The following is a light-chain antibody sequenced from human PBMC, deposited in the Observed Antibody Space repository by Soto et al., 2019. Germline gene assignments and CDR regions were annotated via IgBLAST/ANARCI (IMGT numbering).Light chain of an antibody. J-gene: IGKJ1*01. CDR2: GAS. CDR1: QSFRGL. V-gene: IGKV3-20*01. CDR3: QQYGSSGT. Sequence: EVVLTHSPVTLSLSPGERATLSFRASQSFRGLLAWYQQKPGQAPRLLIYGASSRATGIPDRFSGSGSGTDFTLTISRLEPEDFAVYYCQQYGSSGTFGQGTKVDIK.